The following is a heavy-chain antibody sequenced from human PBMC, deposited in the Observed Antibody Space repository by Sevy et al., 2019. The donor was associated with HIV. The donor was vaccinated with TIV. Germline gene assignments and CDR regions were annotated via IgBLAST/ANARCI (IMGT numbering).Heavy chain of an antibody. D-gene: IGHD3-10*01. CDR3: TSTYYYGSRWDY. Sequence: GGSLRLSCTASGFTFGDYAMSWVRQAPGKGLEWVGFIRSKTFGGTTEYAAFVKGRFTISRDDSKSIAYLQMNSLKTEDTAVYYCTSTYYYGSRWDYWGQGTLVTVSS. V-gene: IGHV3-49*04. CDR1: GFTFGDYA. J-gene: IGHJ4*02. CDR2: IRSKTFGGTT.